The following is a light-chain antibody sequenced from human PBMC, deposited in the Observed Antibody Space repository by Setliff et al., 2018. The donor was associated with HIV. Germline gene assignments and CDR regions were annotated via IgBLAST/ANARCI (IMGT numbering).Light chain of an antibody. V-gene: IGLV2-14*03. J-gene: IGLJ2*01. Sequence: SGSPGQSITISCTGTSSDVGAYNYVSWYQQHPGKAPKLMIYDVSNRSSGVSNRFSGSKSGNTASLTISGLQAEDEADYYCSSYTSSSTPVVFGGGTKVTVL. CDR1: SSDVGAYNY. CDR3: SSYTSSSTPVV. CDR2: DVS.